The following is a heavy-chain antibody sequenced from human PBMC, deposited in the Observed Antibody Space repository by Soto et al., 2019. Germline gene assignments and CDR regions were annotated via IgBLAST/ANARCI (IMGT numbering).Heavy chain of an antibody. CDR1: GYTFTGYY. J-gene: IGHJ6*02. D-gene: IGHD3-22*01. CDR3: ATTYDSSGYYYPHYYYGMDV. Sequence: ASVKVSCKASGYTFTGYYMHWVRQAPGQGLEWMGWINPNSGGTNYAQKFQGRVTMTRDTSISTAYMELSRLRSDDTAVYYCATTYDSSGYYYPHYYYGMDVWGQGTTVTVSS. V-gene: IGHV1-2*02. CDR2: INPNSGGT.